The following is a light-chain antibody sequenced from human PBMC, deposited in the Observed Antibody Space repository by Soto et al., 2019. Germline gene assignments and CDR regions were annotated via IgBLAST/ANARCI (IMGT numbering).Light chain of an antibody. Sequence: DIQMTQSPSSLSASVGDRVTITCRASQSISSYLNWYQQKPGKAPKLLIYAASSLQSGVPSRFSGSGSGTAFPLTISRLQPEASATYYRQQSYSTPTFGQGTKVEIK. CDR2: AAS. V-gene: IGKV1-39*01. CDR1: QSISSY. J-gene: IGKJ1*01. CDR3: QQSYSTPT.